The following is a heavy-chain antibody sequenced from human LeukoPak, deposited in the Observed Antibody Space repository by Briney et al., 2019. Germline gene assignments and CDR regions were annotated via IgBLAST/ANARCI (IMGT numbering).Heavy chain of an antibody. D-gene: IGHD6-19*01. J-gene: IGHJ4*02. CDR3: AREATGWRPLDF. CDR2: TYYRSKWYN. CDR1: GDSVSSNSAA. V-gene: IGHV6-1*01. Sequence: SQTLSLTFAISGDSVSSNSAAWNWLRQSPSRGLEWLGSTYYRSKWYNDYAVSVKGRVTINQDTSKNQFSLQLNSVTPEDTAVYYCAREATGWRPLDFWGQGTLVTVSS.